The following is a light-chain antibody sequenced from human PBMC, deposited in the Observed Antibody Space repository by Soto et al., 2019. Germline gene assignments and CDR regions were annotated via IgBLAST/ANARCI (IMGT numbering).Light chain of an antibody. Sequence: GDRVTITCRASQGISSALAWYQQKPGKAPKFLIYDVSSLESGVPPRFSGSTSGTDFTLTISSLQPEXXXXXXXXXFNSYPQALTFGGGTKVEIK. J-gene: IGKJ4*01. CDR2: DVS. CDR1: QGISSA. V-gene: IGKV1-13*02. CDR3: XXFNSYPQALT.